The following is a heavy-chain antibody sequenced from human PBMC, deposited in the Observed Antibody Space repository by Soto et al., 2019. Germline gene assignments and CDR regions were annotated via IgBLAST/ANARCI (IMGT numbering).Heavy chain of an antibody. CDR3: ARGGGSSRPYYYYGMDV. J-gene: IGHJ6*04. CDR2: IGTAGDP. CDR1: GFTFSSYD. V-gene: IGHV3-13*05. D-gene: IGHD2-15*01. Sequence: VESGGGLVQPGGSLRLSCAASGFTFSSYDMHWVRQATGKGLEWVSAIGTAGDPYYPGSVKGRFTISRENAKNSLYLQMNSLRAGDTAVYYCARGGGSSRPYYYYGMDVWGKGTKVIV.